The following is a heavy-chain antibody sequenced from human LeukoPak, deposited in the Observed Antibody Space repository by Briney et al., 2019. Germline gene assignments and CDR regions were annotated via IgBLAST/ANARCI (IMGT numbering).Heavy chain of an antibody. Sequence: GGSLRLSCAASGFSFSTYGMHWVRQAPGKGLEWVSYISSSGSTIYYADSVKGRFTISRDNAKNSLYLQMNSLRAEDTAVYYCARDFGHWELNGGYYFDYWGQGTLVTVSS. CDR2: ISSSGSTI. V-gene: IGHV3-48*03. CDR1: GFSFSTYG. J-gene: IGHJ4*02. D-gene: IGHD1-26*01. CDR3: ARDFGHWELNGGYYFDY.